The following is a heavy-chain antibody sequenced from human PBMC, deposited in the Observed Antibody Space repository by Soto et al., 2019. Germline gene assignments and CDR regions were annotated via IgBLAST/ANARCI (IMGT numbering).Heavy chain of an antibody. D-gene: IGHD3-10*01. CDR1: GGSITIGGYY. V-gene: IGHV4-31*03. CDR3: ARKQAGYFYGIDY. J-gene: IGHJ4*02. CDR2: IYDSGST. Sequence: SETLSLTCTISGGSITIGGYYWSWIRQHPGKGLEWLGYIYDSGSTFYNPSLKSRITLSVDTSKNQFSLKLSSVTVADTAVYFCARKQAGYFYGIDYWGQGTLVTVSS.